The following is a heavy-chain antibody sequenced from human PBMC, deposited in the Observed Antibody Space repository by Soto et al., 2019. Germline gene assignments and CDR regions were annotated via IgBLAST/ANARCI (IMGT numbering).Heavy chain of an antibody. CDR1: GFTFSSYG. CDR2: ISYDGSNK. Sequence: PGGSLRLSCAASGFTFSSYGMHWVRQAPGKGLEWVAVISYDGSNKYYADSVKGRFTISRDNSKNTLYLQMNSLRAEDTAVYYCAKDWRDYDILTGYDFRYYGMDVWGQGTTVTVSS. CDR3: AKDWRDYDILTGYDFRYYGMDV. J-gene: IGHJ6*02. V-gene: IGHV3-30*18. D-gene: IGHD3-9*01.